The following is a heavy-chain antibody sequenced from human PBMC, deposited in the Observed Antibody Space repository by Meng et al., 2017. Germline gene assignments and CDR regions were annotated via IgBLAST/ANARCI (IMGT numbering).Heavy chain of an antibody. Sequence: QVQLQESGPGLVKSSGTLALPRASSGGSISSSNWWWWVRQPPGKGLEWIGEIYHSGSTYYNPSLKSRVTISVDTSKNQFSLKLSSVTAADTAVYYCARVSPSMVRGHSSFDYWGQGTLVTVSS. V-gene: IGHV4-4*02. CDR3: ARVSPSMVRGHSSFDY. CDR2: IYHSGST. J-gene: IGHJ4*02. CDR1: GGSISSSNW. D-gene: IGHD3-10*01.